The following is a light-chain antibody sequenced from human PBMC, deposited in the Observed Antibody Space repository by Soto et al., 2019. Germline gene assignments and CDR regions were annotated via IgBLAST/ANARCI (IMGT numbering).Light chain of an antibody. V-gene: IGKV3-15*01. CDR1: QSVGTY. Sequence: EIVMTQSPATLSVSPGERATLSCRASQSVGTYLAWYQQKPGQAPRLLIFAASTRATGIPARFSGSGSASEFTLTISSLQSEDFAVYSCQQYNKWPLVTFGGGTKVEIK. CDR3: QQYNKWPLVT. J-gene: IGKJ4*01. CDR2: AAS.